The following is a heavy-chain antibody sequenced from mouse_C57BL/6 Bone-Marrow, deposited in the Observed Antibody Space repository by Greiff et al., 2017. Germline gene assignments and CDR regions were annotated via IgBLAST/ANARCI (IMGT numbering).Heavy chain of an antibody. J-gene: IGHJ2*01. CDR2: IDPENGDS. CDR1: GFNFKDDY. CDR3: TTVVHY. V-gene: IGHV14-4*01. Sequence: VQLKQSGAELVRPGASVKLSCTASGFNFKDDYMHWVKQRPEQGLEWIGWIDPENGDSEYASKFQGKATITADTSSNTAYLQLSSLTSEDTAVYYFTTVVHYWGQGTTLTVSS. D-gene: IGHD1-1*01.